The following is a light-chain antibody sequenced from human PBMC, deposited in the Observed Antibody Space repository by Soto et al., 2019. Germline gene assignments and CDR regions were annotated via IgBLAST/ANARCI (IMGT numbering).Light chain of an antibody. CDR2: KAS. Sequence: IQMTQSHSTLSASVGDRVTITCRASQSISIWLAWYQQKPGKAPKLLIYKASSLESEVPSRFSGSRSGTEFTLTINSLQPDDSATYYCQQYNSDSTFGQGTKVEIK. CDR1: QSISIW. V-gene: IGKV1-5*03. CDR3: QQYNSDST. J-gene: IGKJ1*01.